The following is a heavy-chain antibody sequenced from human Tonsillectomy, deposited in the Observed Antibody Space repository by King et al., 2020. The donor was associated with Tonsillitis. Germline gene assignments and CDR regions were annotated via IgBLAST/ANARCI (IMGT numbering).Heavy chain of an antibody. D-gene: IGHD5-18*01. CDR1: GFTFSNSA. J-gene: IGHJ4*02. CDR3: AKERRFGYSPFDY. CDR2: ISGSGSGT. Sequence: DVQLVESGGGLVQPGGSLRLSCAASGFTFSNSAMGWVRQAPGKGLEWVATISGSGSGTYYADSVKGRFTISRDNSKNTMFLQLNGLRADDTAVYYCAKERRFGYSPFDYWGQGTLVTVSS. V-gene: IGHV3-23*04.